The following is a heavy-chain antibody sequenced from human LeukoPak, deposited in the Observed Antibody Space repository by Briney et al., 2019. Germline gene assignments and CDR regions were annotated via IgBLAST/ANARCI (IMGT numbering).Heavy chain of an antibody. CDR3: TKGPRSIDY. J-gene: IGHJ4*02. CDR2: ISGSGTST. Sequence: GGSLRLSCAASGFTFSTSAMYWVRQAPGKGLEWVSAISGSGTSTYYSDSVKGRFTISRDNSKHMLYLQMNSLRAEDTAVYYCTKGPRSIDYWGQGTLVTVSS. V-gene: IGHV3-23*01. D-gene: IGHD4-17*01. CDR1: GFTFSTSA.